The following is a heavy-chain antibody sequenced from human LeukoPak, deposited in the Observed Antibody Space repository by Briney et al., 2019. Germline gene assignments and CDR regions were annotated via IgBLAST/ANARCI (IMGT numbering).Heavy chain of an antibody. CDR1: GGSISSYY. Sequence: SETLSLTCTVSGGSISSYYWSWIRQPPGKGLEWIGYIYYSGSTNYNPSLKSRVTISVDTSKNQFSLKLSSVTAADTAVYYCARMGTMIGHDAFDIWGQGTMVTVSS. CDR2: IYYSGST. D-gene: IGHD3-22*01. J-gene: IGHJ3*02. V-gene: IGHV4-59*08. CDR3: ARMGTMIGHDAFDI.